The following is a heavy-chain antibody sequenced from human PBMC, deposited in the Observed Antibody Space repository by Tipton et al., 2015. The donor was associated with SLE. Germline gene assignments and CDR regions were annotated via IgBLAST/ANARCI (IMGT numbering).Heavy chain of an antibody. D-gene: IGHD6-13*01. CDR3: ARLCCIGAAGTGHFQL. J-gene: IGHJ1*01. CDR2: IFNNVTT. Sequence: TLSLTCTVSGGSINNYFWSWIRQPPGKGPEWIGYIFNNVTTGYNPSLESRVTISVDTSRNQFSLQVSSVTAADTAVYYCARLCCIGAAGTGHFQLWGQGTLVTVSS. V-gene: IGHV4-59*12. CDR1: GGSINNYF.